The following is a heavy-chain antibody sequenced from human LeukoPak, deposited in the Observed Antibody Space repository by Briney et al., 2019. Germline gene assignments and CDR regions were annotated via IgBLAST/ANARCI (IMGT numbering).Heavy chain of an antibody. J-gene: IGHJ4*02. D-gene: IGHD1-26*01. V-gene: IGHV4-61*01. CDR2: IYYSGST. Sequence: SETLSLTCTVSGGSISSGSYYWSWIRQPPGKGLEWIGYIYYSGSTNYNPSLKSRVTISVDTSKNQFSLKLSSVTAADTAVYYCARIGGSDSVDYWGQGTLVTVSS. CDR1: GGSISSGSYY. CDR3: ARIGGSDSVDY.